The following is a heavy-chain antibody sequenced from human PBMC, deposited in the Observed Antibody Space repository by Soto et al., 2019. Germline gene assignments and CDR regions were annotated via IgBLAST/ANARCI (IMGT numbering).Heavy chain of an antibody. D-gene: IGHD6-19*01. J-gene: IGHJ1*01. CDR2: ISAYNGNT. V-gene: IGHV1-18*01. CDR1: GYTFTSYG. Sequence: QVQLVQSGAELKKPVASVKVSCKASGYTFTSYGISWVRQAPGQGLEWMGWISAYNGNTNYAQKLQGRVTMTTDTSTRTAYMELRSLRSDATAVYYCARAVAGASYCQHWGQGTLVTVSS. CDR3: ARAVAGASYCQH.